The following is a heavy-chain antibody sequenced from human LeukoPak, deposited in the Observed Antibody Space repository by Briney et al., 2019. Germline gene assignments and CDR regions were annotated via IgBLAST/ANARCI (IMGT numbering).Heavy chain of an antibody. D-gene: IGHD3-10*01. CDR2: INHSGST. CDR1: GGSFSGYY. J-gene: IGHJ4*02. V-gene: IGHV4-34*01. Sequence: SETLSLTCAVYGGSFSGYYWSWIRQPPGKGLEWIGEINHSGSTNYNPSLKSRVTISVDTSKNQFSLKLSSVTAADTAVYYCVRVMVRGVIRDWGQGTLVTVSS. CDR3: VRVMVRGVIRD.